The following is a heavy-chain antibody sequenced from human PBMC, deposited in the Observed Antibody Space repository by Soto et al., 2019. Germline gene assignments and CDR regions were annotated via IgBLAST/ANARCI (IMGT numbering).Heavy chain of an antibody. CDR2: IYHNGRA. Sequence: SETLSLTCDVSGASIKSDTWWTWVRQSPGKGLEWIGEIYHNGRAFDNPSLKSRVTISVDTSKNQFSLKLSSVTAADTAVYYCARGLGELLSAYCFDYWGQGTLVTVSS. CDR1: GASIKSDTW. CDR3: ARGLGELLSAYCFDY. D-gene: IGHD1-26*01. J-gene: IGHJ4*02. V-gene: IGHV4-4*02.